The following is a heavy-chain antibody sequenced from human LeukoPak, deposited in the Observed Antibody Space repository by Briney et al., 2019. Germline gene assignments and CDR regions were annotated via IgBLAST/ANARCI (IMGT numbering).Heavy chain of an antibody. CDR1: GFTFSNYA. Sequence: PGGSQRLSCAASGFTFSNYAMNWVRQAPGKGLEWVSAVSGSGGSTYYADSVKGRFTISRDNSKNTLYLQMNSLRAEDTAVYYCAKDQAYYYDSSGRVDYWGQGTLVTVSS. CDR3: AKDQAYYYDSSGRVDY. V-gene: IGHV3-23*01. CDR2: VSGSGGST. J-gene: IGHJ4*02. D-gene: IGHD3-22*01.